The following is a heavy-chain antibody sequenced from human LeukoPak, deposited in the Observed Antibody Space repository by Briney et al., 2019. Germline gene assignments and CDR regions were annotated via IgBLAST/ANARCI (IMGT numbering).Heavy chain of an antibody. V-gene: IGHV3-30*02. CDR3: ARDIGSGTTGTTGVLVN. Sequence: GSLRLSCTASGFTFSYYGMHWVRQAPGKGLEWVSFIRYDGNDKFYADSVKGRFAISRDTSRNTLYLQMNSLRAEDTAVYYCARDIGSGTTGTTGVLVNWGQGTLVTVSS. CDR1: GFTFSYYG. J-gene: IGHJ4*02. D-gene: IGHD1-1*01. CDR2: IRYDGNDK.